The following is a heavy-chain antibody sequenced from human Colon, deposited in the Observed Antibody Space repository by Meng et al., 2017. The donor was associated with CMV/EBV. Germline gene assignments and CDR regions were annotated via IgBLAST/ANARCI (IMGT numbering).Heavy chain of an antibody. Sequence: ASVKVSCKASGYTFSSYGITWVRQAPGQGLEWMGLIHPTTGAADYAQKFSDRVTMTRDMSITTFYMELRRLTSDDTAVYYCVRDMDASQGSAFDIWGQGTMVTVSS. D-gene: IGHD2-2*03. CDR1: GYTFSSYG. CDR2: IHPTTGAA. V-gene: IGHV1-2*02. CDR3: VRDMDASQGSAFDI. J-gene: IGHJ3*02.